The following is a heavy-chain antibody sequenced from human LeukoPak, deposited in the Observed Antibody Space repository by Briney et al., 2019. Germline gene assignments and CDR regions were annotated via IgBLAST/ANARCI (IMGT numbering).Heavy chain of an antibody. V-gene: IGHV4-4*02. D-gene: IGHD3-10*01. CDR2: IYHSGST. Sequence: PSETLSLTCAVSGGSISSSNWWSWVRQPPGKGLEWIGEIYHSGSTNYNPSLKSRVTISVDKSKNQFSLNLSSVTAADTAVYYCARVWAAVRGVFTWGQGTLVTVSS. CDR1: GGSISSSNW. CDR3: ARVWAAVRGVFT. J-gene: IGHJ4*02.